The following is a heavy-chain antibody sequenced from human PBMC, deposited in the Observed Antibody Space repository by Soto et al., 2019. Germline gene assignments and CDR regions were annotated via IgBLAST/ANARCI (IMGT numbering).Heavy chain of an antibody. V-gene: IGHV4-30-2*01. Sequence: QLQLQESGSGLVKPSQTLSLTCAVSGGSISSGGYSWSWIRQPPGKALEWIGYIYHGGTTYYNPSLKSRVTISVDRSKNQFSLKLSSVTAADTAVYYCARRGYSTNGVCSYFDYWGQGTLVTVSS. CDR2: IYHGGTT. J-gene: IGHJ4*02. CDR1: GGSISSGGYS. CDR3: ARRGYSTNGVCSYFDY. D-gene: IGHD2-8*01.